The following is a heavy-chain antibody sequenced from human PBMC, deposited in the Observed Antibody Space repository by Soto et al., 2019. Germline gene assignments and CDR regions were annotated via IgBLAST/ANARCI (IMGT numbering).Heavy chain of an antibody. V-gene: IGHV4-30-2*01. CDR2: IYHSGST. CDR1: GGSISSCGYS. Sequence: TLSLTCAVSGGSISSCGYSWSWIRQPPGKGLEWIGYIYHSGSTYYNPSLKSRVTISVDRSKNQFSLKLSSVTAADTAVYYCARDPGYWGQGTLVTVSS. CDR3: ARDPGY. J-gene: IGHJ4*02.